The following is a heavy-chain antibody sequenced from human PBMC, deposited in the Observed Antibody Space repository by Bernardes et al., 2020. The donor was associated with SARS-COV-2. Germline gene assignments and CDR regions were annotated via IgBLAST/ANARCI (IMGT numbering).Heavy chain of an antibody. D-gene: IGHD2-15*01. V-gene: IGHV1-69*13. J-gene: IGHJ6*02. Sequence: SVKVSCKASGGTFSSYAISWVRQAPGQGLEWMGGIIPIFGTANYAQKFQGRVTITADESTSTAYMELSSLRSEDTAVYYCARGEVVVAATRAYYYYYGMDVWGQGTTVTVSS. CDR1: GGTFSSYA. CDR3: ARGEVVVAATRAYYYYYGMDV. CDR2: IIPIFGTA.